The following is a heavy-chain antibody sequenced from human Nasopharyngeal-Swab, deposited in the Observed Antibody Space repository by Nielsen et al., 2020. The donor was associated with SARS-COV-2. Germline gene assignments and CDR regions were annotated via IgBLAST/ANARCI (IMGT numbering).Heavy chain of an antibody. CDR3: AHNRIGYYYYMDV. V-gene: IGHV3-30*03. CDR2: ISYDGSNK. CDR1: GFTFSSYG. Sequence: GESLKIPCAASGFTFSSYGMHWVRQAPGKGLEWVAVISYDGSNKYYADSVKGRFTISRDNSKNTLYLQMNSLRAEDTAVYYCAHNRIGYYYYMDVWGKGTTVTVSS. D-gene: IGHD1-1*01. J-gene: IGHJ6*03.